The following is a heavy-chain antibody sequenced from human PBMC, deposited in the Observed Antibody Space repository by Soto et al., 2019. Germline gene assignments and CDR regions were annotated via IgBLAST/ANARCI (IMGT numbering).Heavy chain of an antibody. V-gene: IGHV4-39*01. CDR3: ARHDGFSSGWIFDY. CDR2: IYYHGNT. J-gene: IGHJ4*01. Sequence: SETLSLTCTVSGASITTGNYSWGWIRQPPGKSLEWIGTIYYHGNTYSNPSLKSRVTISVDTSNNQLSLKLRSVTAADTAVYYCARHDGFSSGWIFDYWGHGTLVTVSS. CDR1: GASITTGNYS. D-gene: IGHD6-19*01.